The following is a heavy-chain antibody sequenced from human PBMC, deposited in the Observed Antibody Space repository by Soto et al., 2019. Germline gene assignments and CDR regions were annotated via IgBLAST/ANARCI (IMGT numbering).Heavy chain of an antibody. CDR2: IYNSGST. CDR1: GGSISSGGYY. J-gene: IGHJ6*02. V-gene: IGHV4-31*03. CDR3: ARESMVPGRLPHGMDV. D-gene: IGHD3-10*01. Sequence: QVQLQESGPGLVKPSQTLSLTCTVSGGSISSGGYYWSWIGQHPGKGLEWIGYIYNSGSTYYNPSLKSRVTISVDTSKNQFSLKLSSVTAADTAVYYCARESMVPGRLPHGMDVWGQGTTVTVSS.